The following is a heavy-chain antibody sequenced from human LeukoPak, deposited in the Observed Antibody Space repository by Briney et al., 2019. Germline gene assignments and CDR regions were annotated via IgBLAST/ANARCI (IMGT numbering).Heavy chain of an antibody. Sequence: PGGSLRLSCAASGFSFSSYAMHWVRQAPGKGLVWVSRINSDGSVSNYADSVKGRFTISRDNAKNTLYLQMNGLRAEDTAMYYCATQPGSDYWGQGTLVTVSS. D-gene: IGHD3-10*01. V-gene: IGHV3-74*01. J-gene: IGHJ4*02. CDR2: INSDGSVS. CDR3: ATQPGSDY. CDR1: GFSFSSYA.